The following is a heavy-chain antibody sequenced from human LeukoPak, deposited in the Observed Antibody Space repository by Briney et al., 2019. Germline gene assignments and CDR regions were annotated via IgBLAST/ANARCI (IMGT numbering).Heavy chain of an antibody. D-gene: IGHD1-1*01. J-gene: IGHJ4*02. Sequence: GGSLRLSCATSVFTFSNYWMSWVRQAPGKGLEWVANINQDGSEKYYVGSVKGRFTISRDNAKNSLYLQMDSLRAEDTAVYYCARDGNDGFDYWGQGTLVTVSS. CDR2: INQDGSEK. CDR1: VFTFSNYW. V-gene: IGHV3-7*05. CDR3: ARDGNDGFDY.